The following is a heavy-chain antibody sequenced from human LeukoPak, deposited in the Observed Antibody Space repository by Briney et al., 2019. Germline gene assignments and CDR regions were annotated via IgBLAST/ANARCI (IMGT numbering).Heavy chain of an antibody. CDR1: GGSVSRGDYY. D-gene: IGHD2-15*01. V-gene: IGHV4-30-4*08. Sequence: SETLSLTCTVSGGSVSRGDYYWSWIRQPPGKGLEWIRYIYYSGGTFFNPSLKSRVTISVDTSKNQFSLKLSSVTAADTAVYYCAGRPCSGGSCYPWFDPWGHGTLVTVSS. CDR3: AGRPCSGGSCYPWFDP. J-gene: IGHJ5*02. CDR2: IYYSGGT.